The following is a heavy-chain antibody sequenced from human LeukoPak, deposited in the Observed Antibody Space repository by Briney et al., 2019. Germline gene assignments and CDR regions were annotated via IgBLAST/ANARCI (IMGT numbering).Heavy chain of an antibody. CDR2: ISAYNGNT. CDR1: GYTFTSYG. Sequence: ASVKVSCKASGYTFTSYGISWVRQAPGQGLEWMGWISAYNGNTNYAQKLQGRVTMTTDTSASTAYMELRSLRSDDTAVYYCGRSAIFGVVIPTQQDYWGQGTLVTVSS. J-gene: IGHJ4*02. V-gene: IGHV1-18*01. CDR3: GRSAIFGVVIPTQQDY. D-gene: IGHD3-3*01.